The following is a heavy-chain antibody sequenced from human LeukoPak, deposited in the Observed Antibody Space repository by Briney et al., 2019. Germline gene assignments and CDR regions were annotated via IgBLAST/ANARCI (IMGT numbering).Heavy chain of an antibody. CDR2: IYYSGST. V-gene: IGHV4-39*01. J-gene: IGHJ6*02. Sequence: SSETLSLTCTVSGGSISSSSYYWGWIRQPPGKGLEWIGSIYYSGSTYYNPSLKSRVTISVDTSKNQFPLKLSSVTAADTAVYYCARRVIPRGGPATDIYYYYYGMDVWGQGTTVTVSS. CDR3: ARRVIPRGGPATDIYYYYYGMDV. CDR1: GGSISSSSYY. D-gene: IGHD2-2*01.